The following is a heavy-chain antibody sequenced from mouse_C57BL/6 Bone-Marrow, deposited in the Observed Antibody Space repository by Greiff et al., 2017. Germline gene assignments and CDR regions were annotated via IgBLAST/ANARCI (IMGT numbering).Heavy chain of an antibody. V-gene: IGHV1-82*01. CDR3: ARLATTVVATHWYFDV. CDR2: IYPGDGDT. J-gene: IGHJ1*03. CDR1: GYAFSSSW. Sequence: QVQLKQSGPELVKPGASVKISCKASGYAFSSSWMNWVKQRPGKGLEWIGRIYPGDGDTNYNGKFKGKATLTADKSSSTAYMQLSSLTSEDSAVYFCARLATTVVATHWYFDVWGTGTTVTVSS. D-gene: IGHD1-1*01.